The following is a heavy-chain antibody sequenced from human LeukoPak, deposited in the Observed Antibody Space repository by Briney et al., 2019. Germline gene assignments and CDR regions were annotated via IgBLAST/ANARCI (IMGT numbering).Heavy chain of an antibody. V-gene: IGHV3-53*04. Sequence: PGGSLRLSCAASGFTVSSNYMSWVRQAPGKGLEWVSVIYSGGSTYYAASVKRRFTISRHNSKNTLYLQMNSLRAEDPAVHSCARVRSSSWRYFDYWGQGTLVTVSS. J-gene: IGHJ4*02. CDR2: IYSGGST. D-gene: IGHD6-13*01. CDR1: GFTVSSNY. CDR3: ARVRSSSWRYFDY.